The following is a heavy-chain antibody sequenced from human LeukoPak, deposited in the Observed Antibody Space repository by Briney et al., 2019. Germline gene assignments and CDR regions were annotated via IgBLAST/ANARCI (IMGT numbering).Heavy chain of an antibody. CDR3: ARDVSDIDY. CDR2: INPSGGST. CDR1: GYTFTSYY. Sequence: ASVKVSCKASGYTFTSYYMHWVRQAPGQGLEWMGIINPSGGSTSYAQKLQGRVTMTTDTSTSTAYMELRSLRSDDTAVYYCARDVSDIDYWGQGTLVTVSS. J-gene: IGHJ4*02. V-gene: IGHV1-46*01.